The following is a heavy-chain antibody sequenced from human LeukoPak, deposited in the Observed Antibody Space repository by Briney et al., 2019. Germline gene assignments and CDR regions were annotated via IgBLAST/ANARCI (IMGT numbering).Heavy chain of an antibody. Sequence: GGSLGLSCAASGFTFSDYYMSCIRQAPGKGLEWISYISSSGHSIYYADSVKGRFTISRDNARNSLYLQLNSLRAEDTAVYYCARGNYGLDYWGQGTLVTVSS. CDR3: ARGNYGLDY. CDR2: ISSSGHSI. CDR1: GFTFSDYY. D-gene: IGHD3-10*01. J-gene: IGHJ4*02. V-gene: IGHV3-11*04.